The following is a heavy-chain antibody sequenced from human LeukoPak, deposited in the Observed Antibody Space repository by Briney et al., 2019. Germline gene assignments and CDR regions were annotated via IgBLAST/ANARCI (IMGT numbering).Heavy chain of an antibody. D-gene: IGHD2-21*02. Sequence: PSETLSLTCTVSGGSISSYYWSWIRQPPGKGLEWIGYIYSSGSTNYNPSLKSRITISVDTSKNQFSLKLSSVTAADTAVYYCARFAYCGGHCWYYFDYWGQGSLVTVSS. CDR2: IYSSGST. V-gene: IGHV4-59*01. CDR3: ARFAYCGGHCWYYFDY. CDR1: GGSISSYY. J-gene: IGHJ4*02.